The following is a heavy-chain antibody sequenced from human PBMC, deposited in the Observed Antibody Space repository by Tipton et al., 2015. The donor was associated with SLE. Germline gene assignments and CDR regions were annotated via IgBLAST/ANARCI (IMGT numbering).Heavy chain of an antibody. CDR1: GGSISDYY. CDR3: ARRQRGYSYAPFDN. D-gene: IGHD5-18*01. CDR2: VYNSGSV. Sequence: TLSLTCTVSGGSISDYYCNWVRQPPGGGLEWIGYVYNSGSVSYNPSLKSRVTMSLDKSKNQFSLKMTSATAADTANCARRQRGYSYAPFDNWGQGSLGPVSS. J-gene: IGHJ4*02. V-gene: IGHV4-59*04.